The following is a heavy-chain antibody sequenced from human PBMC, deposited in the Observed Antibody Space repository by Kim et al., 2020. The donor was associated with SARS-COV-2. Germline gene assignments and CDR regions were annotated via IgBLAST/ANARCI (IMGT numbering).Heavy chain of an antibody. V-gene: IGHV1-69*13. CDR2: IIPIFGTA. CDR3: ARSGILRYFDWLSRPYYFDY. J-gene: IGHJ4*02. Sequence: SVKVSCKASGGTFSSYAISWVRQAPGQGLEWMGGIIPIFGTANYAQKFQGRVTITADESTSTAYMELSSLRSEDTAVYYCARSGILRYFDWLSRPYYFDYWGQGTLVTGSS. D-gene: IGHD3-9*01. CDR1: GGTFSSYA.